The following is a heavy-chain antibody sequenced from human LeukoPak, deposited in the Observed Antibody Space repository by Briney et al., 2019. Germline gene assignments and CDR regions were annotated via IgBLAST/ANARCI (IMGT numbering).Heavy chain of an antibody. D-gene: IGHD1-26*01. CDR1: GYTFTGYY. V-gene: IGHV1-2*04. J-gene: IGHJ3*02. Sequence: ASVKVSCKASGYTFTGYYIHWVRQAPGQGLEWMGWINPNSGGTNYAQKFRGWVTMTRDTSISTAYMELSRLRSDDTAVYYCARDPGWELLGNGFDIWGQGTMVTVSS. CDR3: ARDPGWELLGNGFDI. CDR2: INPNSGGT.